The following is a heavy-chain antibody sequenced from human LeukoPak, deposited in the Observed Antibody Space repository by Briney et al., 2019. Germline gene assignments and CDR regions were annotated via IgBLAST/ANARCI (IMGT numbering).Heavy chain of an antibody. CDR3: ARQGTRYCSSTSCKYGQDWFDP. D-gene: IGHD2-2*01. J-gene: IGHJ5*02. CDR2: IDPSDSYT. V-gene: IGHV5-10-1*01. Sequence: GESLKISCKGSGYSFTSYWISWVRQMPGKGLEWMGRIDPSDSYTNYSPSFQGHVTISADKSIGTAYLQWSSLKASDTAMYYCARQGTRYCSSTSCKYGQDWFDPWGQGTLVTVSS. CDR1: GYSFTSYW.